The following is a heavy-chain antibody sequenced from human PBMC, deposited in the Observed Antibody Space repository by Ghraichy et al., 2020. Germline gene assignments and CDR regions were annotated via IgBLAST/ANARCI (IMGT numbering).Heavy chain of an antibody. CDR1: GDSVSSNSAA. V-gene: IGHV6-1*01. J-gene: IGHJ4*02. CDR3: ARESPAGRGYSGYDAPLYYFDY. D-gene: IGHD5-12*01. Sequence: QTLSLTCAISGDSVSSNSAAWNWIRQSPSRGLEWLGRTYYRSKWYNDYAVSVKSRITINPDTSKNQFSLQLNSVTPEDTAVYYCARESPAGRGYSGYDAPLYYFDYWGQGTLVTVSS. CDR2: TYYRSKWYN.